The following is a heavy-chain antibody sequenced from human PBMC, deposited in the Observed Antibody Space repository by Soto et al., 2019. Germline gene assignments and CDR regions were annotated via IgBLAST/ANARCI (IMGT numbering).Heavy chain of an antibody. CDR3: ARDRGFGMDV. V-gene: IGHV4-31*03. Sequence: QVQLQVSGPGLAKPSETLSLTCTVSGGSTGGGNYYWNWIRQHPGKGLEWIGNIYNSGSTYYNPSLKSRVIISVDTSKNQLSLRLSSVTAADTAVYYCARDRGFGMDVWGQGTTVTVSS. J-gene: IGHJ6*02. CDR2: IYNSGST. CDR1: GGSTGGGNYY.